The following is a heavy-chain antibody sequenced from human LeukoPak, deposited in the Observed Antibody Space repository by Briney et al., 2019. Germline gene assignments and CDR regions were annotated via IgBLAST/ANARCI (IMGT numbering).Heavy chain of an antibody. D-gene: IGHD3-3*01. Sequence: SVKVSCKASGGTFSSYAISWVRQAPGQGLEWMGGIIPIFGTANYAQKFQGRVTITADESTSTAYMELSSLRSEDTAVYYCAREGFWSGYHFDYWGQGTLVTVSS. V-gene: IGHV1-69*13. CDR1: GGTFSSYA. CDR3: AREGFWSGYHFDY. J-gene: IGHJ4*02. CDR2: IIPIFGTA.